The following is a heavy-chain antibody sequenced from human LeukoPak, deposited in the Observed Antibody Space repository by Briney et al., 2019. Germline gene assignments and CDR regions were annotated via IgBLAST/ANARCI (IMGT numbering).Heavy chain of an antibody. CDR1: GGSISSSSYY. CDR3: AKDFGDPLG. J-gene: IGHJ4*02. Sequence: SETLSLTCPVSGGSISSSSYYWGWIRQPPGKGLEWIGTIYYSGSTYYNPSLKSRVIISVDASKNQFSLKLSSVTAADTAVYYCAKDFGDPLGWGQGTLVTVSS. V-gene: IGHV4-39*07. CDR2: IYYSGST. D-gene: IGHD4-17*01.